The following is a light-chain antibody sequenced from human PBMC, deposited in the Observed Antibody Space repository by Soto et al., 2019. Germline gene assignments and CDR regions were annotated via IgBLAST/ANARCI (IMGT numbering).Light chain of an antibody. CDR2: DVA. J-gene: IGLJ1*01. CDR1: STDVGRYNY. CDR3: SSYTTISTYV. V-gene: IGLV2-14*01. Sequence: QSVLTQPASVSGSPGQPITISCTGTSTDVGRYNYVSWYQQHPGKAPKLMIHDVANRPSGVSNRFSGSKSGITASLTISGLQAEDEADYYCSSYTTISTYVFGTGTEVTVL.